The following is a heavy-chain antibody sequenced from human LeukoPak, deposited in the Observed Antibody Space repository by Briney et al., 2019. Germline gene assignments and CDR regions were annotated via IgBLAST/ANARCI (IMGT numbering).Heavy chain of an antibody. V-gene: IGHV3-7*01. CDR1: GFTFSSYW. J-gene: IGHJ4*02. D-gene: IGHD6-13*01. CDR2: IKQDGSEK. Sequence: GGSLRLSCAASGFTFSSYWMSWVRQAPGKGLVWVANIKQDGSEKYYVDSVKGRFTISRDNAKNSLYLQMNSLRAEDTAVYYCARDTAHTPGIAAAGTEVVFVYWGQGTLVTVSS. CDR3: ARDTAHTPGIAAAGTEVVFVY.